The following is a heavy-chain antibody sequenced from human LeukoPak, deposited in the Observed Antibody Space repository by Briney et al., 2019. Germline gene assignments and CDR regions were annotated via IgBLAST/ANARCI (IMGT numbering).Heavy chain of an antibody. J-gene: IGHJ2*01. CDR1: GFPFIAYD. V-gene: IGHV3-13*01. Sequence: GGSLRLSCATSGFPFIAYDMHWVRQAPGKGLEWVSAFGSAGDTYYPGAVKGRFIISRDYATNPLFLQMNSLRAGDTAVYFCVRGALPGDNWYFDLWGRGTLVIVSS. CDR2: FGSAGDT. CDR3: VRGALPGDNWYFDL.